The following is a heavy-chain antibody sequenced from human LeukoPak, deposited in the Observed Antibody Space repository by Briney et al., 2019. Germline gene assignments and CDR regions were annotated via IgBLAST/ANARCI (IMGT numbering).Heavy chain of an antibody. CDR2: IYYSGST. CDR3: ARGGYSYGSQPDSFDY. V-gene: IGHV4-30-4*08. J-gene: IGHJ4*02. CDR1: GGSISSGDYY. D-gene: IGHD5-18*01. Sequence: PSQTLSLTCTVSGGSISSGDYYWCWIRQPPGKGLEWIGYIYYSGSTYYNPSLKSRVTISVDTSKNQFSLKLSSVTAADTAVYYCARGGYSYGSQPDSFDYWGQGTLVTVSS.